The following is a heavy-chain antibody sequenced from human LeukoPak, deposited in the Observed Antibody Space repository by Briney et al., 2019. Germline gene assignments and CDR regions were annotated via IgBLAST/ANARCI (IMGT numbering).Heavy chain of an antibody. CDR3: ARAGELRYMDV. D-gene: IGHD3-16*01. CDR2: IKGIGPTT. Sequence: GGSLRLSCAASGCTFSDYYMSWIRPAPGRGLEWVSTIKGIGPTTYYADSLKGRFTISRDNAKNSLFLQMSSLRAVDTSIYYCARAGELRYMDVWGKGTAVTVSS. CDR1: GCTFSDYY. J-gene: IGHJ6*03. V-gene: IGHV3-11*04.